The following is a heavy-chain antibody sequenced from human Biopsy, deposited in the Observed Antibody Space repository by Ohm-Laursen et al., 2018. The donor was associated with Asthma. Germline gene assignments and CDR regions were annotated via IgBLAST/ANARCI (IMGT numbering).Heavy chain of an antibody. CDR2: IYSGGTS. CDR3: ARGDSSNWSHYYFDY. Sequence: SLRLSCAASGFTVSRDHMFWVRQAPGKGLEWVSVIYSGGTSHTADSVRGRFTISRDLSKNTLHLQMHSLRVEDTAVYYCARGDSSNWSHYYFDYWGQGTLVTVSS. D-gene: IGHD3-22*01. V-gene: IGHV3-53*01. J-gene: IGHJ4*02. CDR1: GFTVSRDH.